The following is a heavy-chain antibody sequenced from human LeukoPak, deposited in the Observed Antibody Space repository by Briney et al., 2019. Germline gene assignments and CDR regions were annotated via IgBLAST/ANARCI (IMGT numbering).Heavy chain of an antibody. CDR2: INHSGST. Sequence: ASETLSLTCAVYGGSFSGYYWSWIRQPPGKGLEWIGEINHSGSTNYNPSLKSRVTISVDTSKNQFSLKLSSVTAADTAVYYCARGTGGYWYFDLWGRGTLVTVSS. V-gene: IGHV4-34*01. J-gene: IGHJ2*01. CDR1: GGSFSGYY. CDR3: ARGTGGYWYFDL. D-gene: IGHD7-27*01.